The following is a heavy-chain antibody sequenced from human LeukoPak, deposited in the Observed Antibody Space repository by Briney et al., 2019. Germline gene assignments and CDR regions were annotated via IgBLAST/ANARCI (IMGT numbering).Heavy chain of an antibody. J-gene: IGHJ6*02. CDR1: GFTFSSYA. CDR3: AKEYGSGWKLIGV. D-gene: IGHD6-19*01. V-gene: IGHV3-23*01. CDR2: IGERGDIT. Sequence: HAGGSLRLSCAASGFTFSSYAMSWVRQAPGKGLEWVSVIGERGDITYYADSVKGRFTLSRDNSKNTLYLQMNSLRAEDTAVYYCAKEYGSGWKLIGVWGQGTTVTVSS.